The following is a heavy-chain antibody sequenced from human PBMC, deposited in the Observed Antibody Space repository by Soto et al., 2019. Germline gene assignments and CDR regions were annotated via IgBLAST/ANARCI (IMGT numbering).Heavy chain of an antibody. CDR3: ARWRPPYSDFCSGYSTGDWFDP. J-gene: IGHJ5*02. D-gene: IGHD3-3*01. V-gene: IGHV4-30-2*01. Sequence: SETLSLTCAVSGGSISSGGYSWSWIRQPPGKGLEWIGYIYHSGSTYYNPSLKSRVTISVDRSKNQFSLKLSSVTAADTAVYYCARWRPPYSDFCSGYSTGDWFDPWGQGTLVTVSS. CDR2: IYHSGST. CDR1: GGSISSGGYS.